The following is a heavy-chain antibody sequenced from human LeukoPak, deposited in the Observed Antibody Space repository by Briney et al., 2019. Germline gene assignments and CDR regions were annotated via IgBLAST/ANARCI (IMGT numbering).Heavy chain of an antibody. Sequence: GGSLRLSCAASGFTFSSYSMNWVRQAPGKGLEWVSSISSSSSYIYYADSVKGRFTISRDNAKNSLYLQMNSLRAGDTAVYYCARAVSVLLWFGELDPWGQGTLVTVSS. J-gene: IGHJ5*02. V-gene: IGHV3-21*01. CDR1: GFTFSSYS. CDR3: ARAVSVLLWFGELDP. D-gene: IGHD3-10*01. CDR2: ISSSSSYI.